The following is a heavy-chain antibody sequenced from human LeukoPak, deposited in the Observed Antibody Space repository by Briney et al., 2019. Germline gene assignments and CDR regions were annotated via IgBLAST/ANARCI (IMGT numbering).Heavy chain of an antibody. CDR1: GYSFTNYW. V-gene: IGHV5-51*01. J-gene: IGHJ4*02. D-gene: IGHD5-18*01. CDR3: ARRHKRGAYSYGVDY. CDR2: IYPGDSDT. Sequence: GESLKISCKGSGYSFTNYWIAWVRQMPGKGLEWRGIIYPGDSDTRYSPSFQGQVTISADKSITTAYLQWNSLKASDTAMYYCARRHKRGAYSYGVDYWGQGTLVTVSS.